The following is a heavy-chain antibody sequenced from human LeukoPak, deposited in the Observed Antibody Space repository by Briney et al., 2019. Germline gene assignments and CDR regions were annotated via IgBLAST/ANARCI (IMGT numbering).Heavy chain of an antibody. Sequence: GGSLRLSCAASGFTFSSYAMSWVRQAPGKGLEWVSAISGSGGSTYYADSVKGRFTISRDNSKSTLYLQMNSLRAEDTAVYYCAKRLIYYYDSSGHGYWGQGTLVTVSS. CDR2: ISGSGGST. CDR1: GFTFSSYA. J-gene: IGHJ4*02. D-gene: IGHD3-22*01. CDR3: AKRLIYYYDSSGHGY. V-gene: IGHV3-23*01.